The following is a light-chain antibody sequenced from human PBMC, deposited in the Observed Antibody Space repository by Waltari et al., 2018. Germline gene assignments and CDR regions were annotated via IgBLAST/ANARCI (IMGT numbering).Light chain of an antibody. CDR1: QDITTY. CDR3: LQTSTTPFV. V-gene: IGKV1-39*01. CDR2: AAS. J-gene: IGKJ3*01. Sequence: DIQVTQSPSPLSASVGDRVTITCRTSQDITTYLNWYQHRPGKAPQLLIYAASDLQSGVPSRFRGSGSGTDFTLTIDSLQPADFATYYCLQTSTTPFVFGPGTRVDIK.